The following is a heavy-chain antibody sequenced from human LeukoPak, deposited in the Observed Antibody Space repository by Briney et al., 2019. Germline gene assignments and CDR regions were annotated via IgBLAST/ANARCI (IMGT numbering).Heavy chain of an antibody. Sequence: GGSLRLSCAAPGFTFSSYAMSWVRQAPGKGLEWVSAISGSGGSTYYADSVKGRFTISRDNSKNTLYLQMNSLRAEDTAVYYCAKASGWYVPLCWFDPWGQGTLVTVSS. D-gene: IGHD6-19*01. CDR3: AKASGWYVPLCWFDP. V-gene: IGHV3-23*01. J-gene: IGHJ5*02. CDR2: ISGSGGST. CDR1: GFTFSSYA.